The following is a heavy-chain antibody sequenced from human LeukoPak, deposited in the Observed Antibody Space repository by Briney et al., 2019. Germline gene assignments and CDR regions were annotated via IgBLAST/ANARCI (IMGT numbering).Heavy chain of an antibody. CDR3: ARVRDAPYYFDY. J-gene: IGHJ4*02. D-gene: IGHD2-21*02. CDR1: GGSISSYY. Sequence: SETLSLTCTVSGGSISSYYWSWIRQPPGKGLEWIGYIYYSGSTNYNPSLKSRVTISVDTSKNQFSLKLSSVTAADTAVYYCARVRDAPYYFDYWGQGTLVTVSS. V-gene: IGHV4-59*12. CDR2: IYYSGST.